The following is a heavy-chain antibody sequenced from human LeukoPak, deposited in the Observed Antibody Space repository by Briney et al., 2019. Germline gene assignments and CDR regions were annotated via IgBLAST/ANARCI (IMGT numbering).Heavy chain of an antibody. D-gene: IGHD6-19*01. V-gene: IGHV4-4*07. Sequence: SETLSLTCTVSGGSISSYYWSWIRQPAGKGLEWIGRIYTSGSTNYNPSLKSRVTMSVGTSKNQFSLKLSSVTAADTAVYYCTREYSSGRPYYFDYWGQGTLVTVSS. CDR2: IYTSGST. J-gene: IGHJ4*02. CDR3: TREYSSGRPYYFDY. CDR1: GGSISSYY.